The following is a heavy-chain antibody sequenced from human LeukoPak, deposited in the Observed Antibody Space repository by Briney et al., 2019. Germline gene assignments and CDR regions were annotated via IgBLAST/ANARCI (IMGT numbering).Heavy chain of an antibody. CDR2: ISGSGGST. Sequence: PTGGSLRLSCAASGFTFSSYAMSWVRQAPGKGLEWVSAISGSGGSTYYADSVKGRFTISRDNSKNTLYLQMNSLRAEDTAVYYCARDSWSGYFLFSNTGRGRIAAADESFDYWGQGTLVTVSS. V-gene: IGHV3-23*01. D-gene: IGHD6-13*01. CDR1: GFTFSSYA. J-gene: IGHJ4*02. CDR3: ARDSWSGYFLFSNTGRGRIAAADESFDY.